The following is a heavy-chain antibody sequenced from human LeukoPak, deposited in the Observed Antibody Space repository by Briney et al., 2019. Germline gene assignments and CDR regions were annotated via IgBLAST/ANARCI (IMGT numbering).Heavy chain of an antibody. CDR1: GFTFSSYG. J-gene: IGHJ4*02. D-gene: IGHD3-9*01. Sequence: PGRSLRLSCAASGFTFSSYGMHWVRQAPGKGLEWVAVISYDGSNKYYADSVKGRFTISRDNSKNMLYLQMNSLRAEDTAVYYCAKCMDILTGYLWSLDYWGQGTLVTVSS. V-gene: IGHV3-30*18. CDR2: ISYDGSNK. CDR3: AKCMDILTGYLWSLDY.